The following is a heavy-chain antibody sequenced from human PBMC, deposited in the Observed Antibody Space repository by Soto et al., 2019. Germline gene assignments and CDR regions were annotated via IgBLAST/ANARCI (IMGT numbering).Heavy chain of an antibody. CDR2: INWNGGST. CDR1: GFTFDDYG. CDR3: ARDRLVVAATGALDY. J-gene: IGHJ4*02. Sequence: GGSLRLSCAASGFTFDDYGMSWVRQAPGKGLEWVSGINWNGGSTGYADSVKGRFTISRDNAKNSLYLQMNSLRAEDTALYHCARDRLVVAATGALDYWGQGTLVTVSS. D-gene: IGHD2-15*01. V-gene: IGHV3-20*01.